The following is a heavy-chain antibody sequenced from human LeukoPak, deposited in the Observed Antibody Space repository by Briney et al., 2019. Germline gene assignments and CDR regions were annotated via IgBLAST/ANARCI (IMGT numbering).Heavy chain of an antibody. J-gene: IGHJ6*03. CDR3: AREVPAPYYYYYMDV. Sequence: SETLSLTCTVSGGSISSSSYYWGWIRQPPGKGLEWIGSIYYSGSTYYNPSLKSRVTISVDTSKNQFSLKLSSVTAADTAVSYCAREVPAPYYYYYMDVWGKGTTVTVSS. CDR1: GGSISSSSYY. D-gene: IGHD2-2*01. CDR2: IYYSGST. V-gene: IGHV4-39*07.